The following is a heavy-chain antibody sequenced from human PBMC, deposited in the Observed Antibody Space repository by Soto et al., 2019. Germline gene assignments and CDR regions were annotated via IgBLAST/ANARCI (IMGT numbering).Heavy chain of an antibody. V-gene: IGHV3-21*01. CDR2: ISSSSSYI. Sequence: GGSLRLSCAASGFTFSSYSMNWVRQAPGKGLEWVSSISSSSSYIYYADSVKGRFTISRDNAKNSLYLQMNSLRAEDTAVYYCARARIAAAGTVYWFDPWGQGTLVTVSS. CDR1: GFTFSSYS. CDR3: ARARIAAAGTVYWFDP. D-gene: IGHD6-13*01. J-gene: IGHJ5*02.